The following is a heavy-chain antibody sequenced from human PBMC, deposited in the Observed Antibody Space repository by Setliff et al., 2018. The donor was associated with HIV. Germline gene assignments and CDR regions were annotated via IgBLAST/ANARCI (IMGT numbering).Heavy chain of an antibody. J-gene: IGHJ5*02. V-gene: IGHV3-73*01. D-gene: IGHD2-2*01. Sequence: GGSLRLSCSAPGFSFSDSAIHWVRQASGKGLEWIGRIKTKPSNYATAYGASVTGRFTISRDDSQNTAYLQMKSLKTEDTAIYFCSASADGDCATTSCSNWFDPWGQGTRVTVSS. CDR3: SASADGDCATTSCSNWFDP. CDR1: GFSFSDSA. CDR2: IKTKPSNYAT.